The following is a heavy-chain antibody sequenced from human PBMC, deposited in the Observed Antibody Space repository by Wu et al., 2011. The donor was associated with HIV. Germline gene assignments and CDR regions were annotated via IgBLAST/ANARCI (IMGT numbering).Heavy chain of an antibody. J-gene: IGHJ4*02. D-gene: IGHD2-21*01. CDR3: ARDLGGDEDC. V-gene: IGHV1-69*05. Sequence: QVKLEQSGAEVRKPGSSVKVSCKASGGSFTTFAISWLRQAPGEGLEWMGGIIPVFDTPHYAQKFQDRLTITTDDSSTTAYMELSSLTSEDTAVYYCARDLGGDEDCWGQGTLVTVSS. CDR2: IIPVFDTP. CDR1: GGSFTTFA.